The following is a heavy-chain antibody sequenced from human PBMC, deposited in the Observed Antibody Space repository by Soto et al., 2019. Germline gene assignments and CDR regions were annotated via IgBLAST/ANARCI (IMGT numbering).Heavy chain of an antibody. D-gene: IGHD4-17*01. CDR2: IIPIFGTA. CDR3: GRVPLDGFYANGVDV. Sequence: SVKVSCKASGGTFSSYALSWLRQAPGQGLEWTGGIIPIFGTANYAQKFQGRVTITADESTSTAYMEMNSLRADDTAVYYCGRVPLDGFYANGVDVWGQGTTVTVSS. J-gene: IGHJ6*02. V-gene: IGHV1-69*13. CDR1: GGTFSSYA.